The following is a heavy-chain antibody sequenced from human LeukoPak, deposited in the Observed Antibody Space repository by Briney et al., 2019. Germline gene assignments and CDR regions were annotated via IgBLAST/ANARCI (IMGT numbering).Heavy chain of an antibody. CDR3: ARVGDAYYCDPRTYFDY. Sequence: GGSLRLSCAASGFNVSTRYMSWVRQAPGKGLEWVSLIYSGGTIYYADSVKGRFTISRDDSKNMLYLQMNSLRADDTAVYYCARVGDAYYCDPRTYFDYWGQGTLVTVSS. J-gene: IGHJ4*02. CDR2: IYSGGTI. V-gene: IGHV3-53*01. CDR1: GFNVSTRY. D-gene: IGHD3-22*01.